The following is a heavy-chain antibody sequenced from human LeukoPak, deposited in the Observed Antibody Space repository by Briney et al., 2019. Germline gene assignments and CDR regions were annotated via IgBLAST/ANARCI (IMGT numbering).Heavy chain of an antibody. J-gene: IGHJ4*02. V-gene: IGHV4-39*07. CDR1: GGSISSSSYY. CDR3: ARVVYDSSTYPKSYFDF. D-gene: IGHD3-22*01. Sequence: SETLSLTCTVSGGSISSSSYYWGWIRQPPGKGLEWIGSIYYRGITYYNPSLKSRVAISVDTSKNQFSLKLSSVTAADTAVYYCARVVYDSSTYPKSYFDFWGQGTLVTVSS. CDR2: IYYRGIT.